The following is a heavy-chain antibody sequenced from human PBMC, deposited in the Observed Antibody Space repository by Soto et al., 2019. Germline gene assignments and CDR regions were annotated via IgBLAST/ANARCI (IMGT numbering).Heavy chain of an antibody. V-gene: IGHV3-33*01. CDR2: IWYDGSNK. CDR3: ARDLQDIVVVVAAYFQH. CDR1: GFTFSSYG. D-gene: IGHD2-15*01. Sequence: GGSLRLSCAASGFTFSSYGMHWVRQAPGKGLEWVAVIWYDGSNKYYADSVKGRFTISRDNSKNTLYLQMNSLRAEDTAVYYCARDLQDIVVVVAAYFQHWGQGTLVTVSS. J-gene: IGHJ1*01.